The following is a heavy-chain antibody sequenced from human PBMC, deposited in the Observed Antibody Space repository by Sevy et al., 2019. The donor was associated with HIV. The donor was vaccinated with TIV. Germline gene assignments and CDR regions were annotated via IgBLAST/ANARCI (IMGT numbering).Heavy chain of an antibody. Sequence: GGSLRLSCAASGXXFDDYAMHWVRQAPGKGLEWVSGISWNSGSIGYADSVKGRFTISRDNAKNSLYLQMNSLRAEDTALYYCAKESRQNYYGSGSXYXWGQGTLVTVSS. CDR1: GXXFDDYA. V-gene: IGHV3-9*01. D-gene: IGHD3-10*01. CDR3: AKESRQNYYGSGSXYX. CDR2: ISWNSGSI. J-gene: IGHJ4*02.